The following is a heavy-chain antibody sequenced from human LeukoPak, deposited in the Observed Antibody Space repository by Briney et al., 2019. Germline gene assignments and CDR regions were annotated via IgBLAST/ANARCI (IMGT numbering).Heavy chain of an antibody. CDR3: AREGLGELSLGY. CDR2: INPNSGGT. D-gene: IGHD3-16*02. V-gene: IGHV1-2*04. CDR1: GYTFTGYY. J-gene: IGHJ4*02. Sequence: ASVKVSCKASGYTFTGYYMHWVRQAPGQGLEWMGWINPNSGGTNYAQKFQGWVTMTRGTSISTAYMELSRLRSDDTAVYYCAREGLGELSLGYWGQGTLVTVSS.